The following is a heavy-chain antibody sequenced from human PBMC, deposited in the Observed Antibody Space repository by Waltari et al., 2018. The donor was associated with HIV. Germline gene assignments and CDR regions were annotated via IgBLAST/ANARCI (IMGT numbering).Heavy chain of an antibody. J-gene: IGHJ4*02. CDR2: ISRSGSAE. Sequence: EVQLVESGGGLVQPGESLRLSCAASGFTFSTFSMNWVRQAPGKGLEWISYISRSGSAEYYADSVKGRFTVSRDNAKNSLYLQMNSLSDEDTAVYYCARDSGRGGTFDSWGQGILVTVSS. CDR3: ARDSGRGGTFDS. CDR1: GFTFSTFS. V-gene: IGHV3-48*02. D-gene: IGHD1-7*01.